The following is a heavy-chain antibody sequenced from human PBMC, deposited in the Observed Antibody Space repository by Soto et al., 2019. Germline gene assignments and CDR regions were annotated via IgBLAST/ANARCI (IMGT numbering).Heavy chain of an antibody. CDR3: ARAPVGLDTISYFDY. CDR1: GDSVSSVGFH. Sequence: SETLSLTCTVSGDSVSSVGFHWAWLRRPPGKGLEWIGYIYNGGSTYYRPSLESRMHMSPDATRNHYSLRLTSVTAADTAVYFCARAPVGLDTISYFDYWGQGKLVTVSS. V-gene: IGHV4-30-4*01. D-gene: IGHD3-3*01. J-gene: IGHJ4*02. CDR2: IYNGGST.